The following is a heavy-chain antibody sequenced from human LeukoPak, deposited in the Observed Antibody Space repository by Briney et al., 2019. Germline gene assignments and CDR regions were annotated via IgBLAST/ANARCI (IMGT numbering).Heavy chain of an antibody. D-gene: IGHD6-19*01. CDR3: ARVGGPGYSSGWYGY. V-gene: IGHV1-2*02. J-gene: IGHJ4*02. CDR2: INPNSGGT. CDR1: RYTFTGYY. Sequence: ASVKVSCKASRYTFTGYYMHWVRQAPGQGLEWMGWINPNSGGTNYAQKFQGRVTMTRDTSISTAYMELSRLRSDDTAVYYCARVGGPGYSSGWYGYWGQGTLVTVSS.